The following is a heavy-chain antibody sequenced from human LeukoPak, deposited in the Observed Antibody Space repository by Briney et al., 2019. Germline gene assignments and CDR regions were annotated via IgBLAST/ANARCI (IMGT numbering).Heavy chain of an antibody. D-gene: IGHD3-9*01. J-gene: IGHJ4*02. CDR3: AKDKDYDTLTGYSPYYFDY. CDR2: ISGSGGST. V-gene: IGHV3-23*01. Sequence: GGSLRLSCAASGFTFSSYAMSWVRQAPGKGLEWVSAISGSGGSTYYADSVKGRFTISRDNSKNTLYLQMNSLRAEDTAVYYCAKDKDYDTLTGYSPYYFDYWGQGTLVTVSS. CDR1: GFTFSSYA.